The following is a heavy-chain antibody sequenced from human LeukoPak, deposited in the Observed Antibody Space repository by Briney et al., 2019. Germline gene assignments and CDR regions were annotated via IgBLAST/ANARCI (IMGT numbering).Heavy chain of an antibody. D-gene: IGHD2-15*01. Sequence: PGGSLRLSCAASGFTFSSYSMNWVRQAPGKGLEWVSSISSSSSYIYYADSVKGRFTIPRDNAKNSLYLQMNSLRAEDTAVYYCAREHDPSGLVAATTPSFDYWGQGTLVTVSS. CDR3: AREHDPSGLVAATTPSFDY. V-gene: IGHV3-21*01. CDR2: ISSSSSYI. J-gene: IGHJ4*02. CDR1: GFTFSSYS.